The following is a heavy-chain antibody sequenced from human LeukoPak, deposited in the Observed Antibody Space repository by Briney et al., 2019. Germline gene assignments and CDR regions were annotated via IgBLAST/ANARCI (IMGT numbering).Heavy chain of an antibody. CDR1: GFTFSNYW. V-gene: IGHV3-7*01. CDR3: ASLNNDDY. D-gene: IGHD1-1*01. CDR2: IKNDGSKK. J-gene: IGHJ4*02. Sequence: GGSLRLSCADSGFTFSNYWMSWVRQAPGKGLEWVANIKNDGSKKYYVDSVKGRFTISRDNAKNSLYLQMNSLRVEDTAVYYCASLNNDDYWGQGALVTVSS.